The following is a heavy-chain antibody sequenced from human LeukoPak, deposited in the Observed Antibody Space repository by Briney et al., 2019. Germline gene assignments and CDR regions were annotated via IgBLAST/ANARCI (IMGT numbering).Heavy chain of an antibody. CDR1: GGSIDSNS. Sequence: SETLSLTCTVSGGSIDSNSWTWIRQPPGKGLEWIGYIYYSGTTNYHPSLKSRVTMSVDMSKNQFSLKLSSVTAADTAVYYCARRSSSWKNWFDPWGQGTLVTVSS. D-gene: IGHD6-13*01. J-gene: IGHJ5*02. CDR3: ARRSSSWKNWFDP. CDR2: IYYSGTT. V-gene: IGHV4-59*01.